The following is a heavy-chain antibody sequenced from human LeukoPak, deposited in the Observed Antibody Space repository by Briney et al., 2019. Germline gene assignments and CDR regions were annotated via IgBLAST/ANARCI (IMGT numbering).Heavy chain of an antibody. Sequence: VASVKVSSKASGGTFISYAVSWVRQAPGQGLEWMGGIIPIFGTANYAQKFQGRVTITADKSTSTAYMELSSLRSEDTAVYYCATGINAEYFQHWGQGTLVTVSS. CDR1: GGTFISYA. CDR2: IIPIFGTA. CDR3: ATGINAEYFQH. D-gene: IGHD7-27*01. V-gene: IGHV1-69*06. J-gene: IGHJ1*01.